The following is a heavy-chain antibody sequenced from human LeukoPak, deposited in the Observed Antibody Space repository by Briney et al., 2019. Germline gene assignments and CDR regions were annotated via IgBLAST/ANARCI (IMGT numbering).Heavy chain of an antibody. Sequence: GGSLRLSCAASGFTVSSKYMSWVRQAPGKGLEWVSILYSDGSTYYADSVKGRFTISRDNSKNTLYLQMNSLRAEDSAVYYCAGDVLRSSGSFWGQGTLLTVSS. D-gene: IGHD6-19*01. CDR3: AGDVLRSSGSF. CDR2: LYSDGST. J-gene: IGHJ4*02. V-gene: IGHV3-53*01. CDR1: GFTVSSKY.